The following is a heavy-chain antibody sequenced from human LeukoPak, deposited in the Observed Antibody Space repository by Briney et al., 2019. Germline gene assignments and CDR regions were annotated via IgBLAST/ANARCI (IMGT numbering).Heavy chain of an antibody. Sequence: GGSLRPSCVASGLSFSTHSMNWVRQAPGKGLEWISYITSSSSTIHYADSVKGRFTISRDNAKNSLYLQMNSLRDEDTAVYYCASDRLGWGQGTLVTVSS. CDR3: ASDRLG. V-gene: IGHV3-48*02. J-gene: IGHJ4*02. CDR1: GLSFSTHS. CDR2: ITSSSSTI. D-gene: IGHD4-11*01.